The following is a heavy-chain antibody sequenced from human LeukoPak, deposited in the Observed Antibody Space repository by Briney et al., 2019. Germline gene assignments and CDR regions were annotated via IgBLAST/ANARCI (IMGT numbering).Heavy chain of an antibody. Sequence: PGGSLRLSCTASTFIFSSYELNWVRQAPGKGLEWISYISSSGITIYYADSVKGRFTISRDNAKNSLFLQMDSLRADDTAVYYCARRMATSPFFDYWGQGTLVTVSS. V-gene: IGHV3-48*03. CDR2: ISSSGITI. J-gene: IGHJ4*02. D-gene: IGHD5-24*01. CDR3: ARRMATSPFFDY. CDR1: TFIFSSYE.